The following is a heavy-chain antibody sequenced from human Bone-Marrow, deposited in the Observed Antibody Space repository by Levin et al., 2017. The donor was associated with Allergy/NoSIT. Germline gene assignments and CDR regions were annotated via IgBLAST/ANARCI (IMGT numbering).Heavy chain of an antibody. CDR2: IRTKTNTYAT. D-gene: IGHD2/OR15-2a*01. V-gene: IGHV3-73*01. J-gene: IGHJ4*02. CDR1: GFSFSGSS. Sequence: GGSLRLSCAASGFSFSGSSMHWVRQASGKGLEWVGHIRTKTNTYATEYAVSVKGRFTISRDDSKNMVYLQMNSLKTEDTAVYYCTRFSARSDSFDFWGQGALVTVSS. CDR3: TRFSARSDSFDF.